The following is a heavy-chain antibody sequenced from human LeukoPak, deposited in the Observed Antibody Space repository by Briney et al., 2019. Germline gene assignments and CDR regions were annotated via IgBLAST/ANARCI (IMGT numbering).Heavy chain of an antibody. CDR1: GYTFTGYY. D-gene: IGHD3-10*01. V-gene: IGHV1-2*02. CDR3: ARVVTGTFGELLTLDY. J-gene: IGHJ4*02. Sequence: ASVKVPCKASGYTFTGYYMHSVRQAPGQGLEWMGWINPNSGGTNYAQKFQGRVTMTRDTSISTAYMELSRLRSDDTAVYYCARVVTGTFGELLTLDYWGQGTLVTVSS. CDR2: INPNSGGT.